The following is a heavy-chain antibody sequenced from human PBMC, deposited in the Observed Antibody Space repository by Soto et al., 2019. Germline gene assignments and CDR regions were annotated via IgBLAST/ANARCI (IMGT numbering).Heavy chain of an antibody. D-gene: IGHD3-10*01. V-gene: IGHV4-39*02. CDR2: IYYSGST. CDR1: GGSISSSSYY. CDR3: AKDPLSNLNYYDSGSYYRA. Sequence: SETLSLTCTVSGGSISSSSYYWGWIRQPPGKGLEWIGSIYYSGSTYYNPSLKSRVTISVDTSKNQFSLKLSSVTAADTAVYYCAKDPLSNLNYYDSGSYYRAWGQGTLVTVSS. J-gene: IGHJ5*02.